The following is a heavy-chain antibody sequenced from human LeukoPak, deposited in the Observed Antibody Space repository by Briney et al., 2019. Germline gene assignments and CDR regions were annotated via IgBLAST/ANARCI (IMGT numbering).Heavy chain of an antibody. Sequence: SDTLSLTCAVYGGSFSGYYWSLIRQPPGKGLEWIGEINHSGSTNYNPSLKSRVTISVDTSKNQLSLKLSSVTAADTAVYYCARGRGVRGSLDYCGQGTLVTVSS. J-gene: IGHJ4*02. D-gene: IGHD3-10*01. V-gene: IGHV4-34*01. CDR2: INHSGST. CDR1: GGSFSGYY. CDR3: ARGRGVRGSLDY.